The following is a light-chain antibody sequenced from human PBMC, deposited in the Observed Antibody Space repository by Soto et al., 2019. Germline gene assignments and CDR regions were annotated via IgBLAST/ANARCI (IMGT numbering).Light chain of an antibody. J-gene: IGKJ5*01. V-gene: IGKV3-11*01. CDR1: QSISSY. CDR3: QQRSNRPPT. CDR2: DAS. Sequence: EIVFTPSPATLSLFPLSRPTLSCRASQSISSYLAWYQQKPGQAPRLLIYDASNRATGIPARFSGSGSGTDFTLTISSLQPEDFAVYYCQQRSNRPPTFGQGTRLEIK.